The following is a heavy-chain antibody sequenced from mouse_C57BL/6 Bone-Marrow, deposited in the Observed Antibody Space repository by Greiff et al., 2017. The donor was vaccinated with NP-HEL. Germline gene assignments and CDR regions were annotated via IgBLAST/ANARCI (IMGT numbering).Heavy chain of an antibody. J-gene: IGHJ3*01. CDR2: FYPGSGSI. CDR3: ARHEVYYGYDGGWFAY. D-gene: IGHD2-2*01. V-gene: IGHV1-62-2*01. Sequence: QVQLKESGAELVKPGASVKLSCKASGYTFTEYTIHWVKQRSGQGLEWIGWFYPGSGSIKYNEKFKDKATLTADKSSSTVYMELSRLTSEDSAVYFCARHEVYYGYDGGWFAYWGQGTLVTVSA. CDR1: GYTFTEYT.